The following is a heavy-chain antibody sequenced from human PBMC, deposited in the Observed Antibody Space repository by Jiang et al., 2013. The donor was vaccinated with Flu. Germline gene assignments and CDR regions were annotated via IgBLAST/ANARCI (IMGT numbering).Heavy chain of an antibody. D-gene: IGHD2-15*01. CDR3: AKDIVVVVAARGYYGMDV. J-gene: IGHJ6*02. V-gene: IGHV1-3*01. Sequence: QKFQGRVTITRDTSASTAYMELSSLRSEDTAVYYCAKDIVVVVAARGYYGMDVWGQGTTVTVSS.